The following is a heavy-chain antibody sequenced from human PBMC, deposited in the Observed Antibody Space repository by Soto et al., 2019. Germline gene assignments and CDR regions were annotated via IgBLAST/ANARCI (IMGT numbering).Heavy chain of an antibody. CDR2: ISSNGGST. V-gene: IGHV3-64D*06. CDR3: VSGGSSSLSIYGMDV. J-gene: IGHJ6*02. D-gene: IGHD2-15*01. Sequence: GGSLRLSCSASGFTFSSYAMHWVRQSPGKGLEYVSAISSNGGSTYYADSVKGRFTISRDNSKNTLYLQMSSLRAEDTAVYYCVSGGSSSLSIYGMDVWGQGTTVTVSS. CDR1: GFTFSSYA.